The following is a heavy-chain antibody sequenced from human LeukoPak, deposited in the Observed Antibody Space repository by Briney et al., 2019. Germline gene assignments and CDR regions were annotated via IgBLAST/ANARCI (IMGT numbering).Heavy chain of an antibody. D-gene: IGHD6-13*01. CDR3: AKVSWANYFDY. J-gene: IGHJ4*02. Sequence: GGSLRLSCAVSGSTFSSYAMSWVRQAPGKGLEWVSTISGSGDNTYSADSVRGRFTISRDNSKNTLYLQMNSLRAEDTAIYYCAKVSWANYFDYWGQGTLVTVSS. CDR1: GSTFSSYA. V-gene: IGHV3-23*01. CDR2: ISGSGDNT.